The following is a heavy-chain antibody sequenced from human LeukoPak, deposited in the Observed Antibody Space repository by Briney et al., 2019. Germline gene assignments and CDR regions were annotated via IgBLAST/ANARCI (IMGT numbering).Heavy chain of an antibody. CDR3: ARGTTVTRTSDY. J-gene: IGHJ4*02. CDR2: ISAYNGNT. Sequence: GASVKVSCKASGYTFNGYYIQWVRQAPGQGLEWMGWISAYNGNTNYAQKLQGRVTMTTDTSTSTAYMELRSLRSDDTAVYYCARGTTVTRTSDYWGQGTLVTVSS. CDR1: GYTFNGYY. D-gene: IGHD4-17*01. V-gene: IGHV1-18*04.